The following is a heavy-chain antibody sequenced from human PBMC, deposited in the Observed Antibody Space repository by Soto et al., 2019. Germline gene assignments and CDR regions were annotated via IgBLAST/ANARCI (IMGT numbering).Heavy chain of an antibody. CDR1: GYTFTSYA. CDR2: INAGNGNT. Sequence: QVQLVQSGAEVKKPGASVKVSCKASGYTFTSYAMHWVRQAPGRRLEWMGWINAGNGNTKYSQKFQGRVTITRDTSASTAYMELSSLRSEDTAVYYCARDLCSGGSCPYYYYYYMDVWGKGTTVTVSS. J-gene: IGHJ6*03. V-gene: IGHV1-3*01. CDR3: ARDLCSGGSCPYYYYYYMDV. D-gene: IGHD2-15*01.